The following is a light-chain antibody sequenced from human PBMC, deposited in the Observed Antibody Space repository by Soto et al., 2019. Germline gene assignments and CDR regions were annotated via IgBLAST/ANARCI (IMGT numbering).Light chain of an antibody. J-gene: IGLJ2*01. V-gene: IGLV6-57*04. Sequence: NFMLTQPHSVSESPGKTVTISCTRSSGSIARNYVQWYQQRPGGAPTTVIYQDNQRPPGVPDRFSCSIDSSSNSASLTISGLKTEDEADYYCQSYDTINKEGIFGGGTKLTVL. CDR3: QSYDTINKEGI. CDR1: SGSIARNY. CDR2: QDN.